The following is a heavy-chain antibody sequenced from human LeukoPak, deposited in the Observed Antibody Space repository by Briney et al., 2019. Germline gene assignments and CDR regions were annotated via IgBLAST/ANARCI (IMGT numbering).Heavy chain of an antibody. D-gene: IGHD2-21*01. CDR2: IYTSGST. CDR1: GGSFSGYY. V-gene: IGHV4-59*10. Sequence: SETLSLTCAVYGGSFSGYYWSWIRQPAGKGLEWIGRIYTSGSTNYNPSLKSRVTMSVDTSKNQFSLKLSSVTAADTAVYYCAGIAPSGNYWGQGTLVTVSS. CDR3: AGIAPSGNY. J-gene: IGHJ4*02.